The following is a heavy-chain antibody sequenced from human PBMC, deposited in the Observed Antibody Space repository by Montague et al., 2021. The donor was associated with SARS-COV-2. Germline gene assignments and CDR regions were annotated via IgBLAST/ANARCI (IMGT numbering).Heavy chain of an antibody. D-gene: IGHD2-15*01. CDR1: GFTFSRYA. V-gene: IGHV3-23*01. J-gene: IGHJ4*02. Sequence: SLRLSCAASGFTFSRYAMSWVRQAPGKGLEWVSDISGSGGDSYYADSVKGRFTISRDNSKNTLYLQMNSLRAEDTAVYYCASLGYCRGGRCYSGDYWGQGTLVTVSS. CDR2: ISGSGGDS. CDR3: ASLGYCRGGRCYSGDY.